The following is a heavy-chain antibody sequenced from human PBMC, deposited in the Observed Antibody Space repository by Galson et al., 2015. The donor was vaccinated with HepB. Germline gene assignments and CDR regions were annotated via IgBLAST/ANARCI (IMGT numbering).Heavy chain of an antibody. CDR2: IWYDGSNK. Sequence: SLRLSCAASGFTFSSYGMHWVRQAPGKGLEWVAVIWYDGSNKYYADSVKGRFTISRDNSKNTLYLQMNSLRAEDTAVYYCARQYSGSYPYYYYYGMDVWGQGTTVTVSS. CDR3: ARQYSGSYPYYYYYGMDV. J-gene: IGHJ6*02. V-gene: IGHV3-33*01. CDR1: GFTFSSYG. D-gene: IGHD1-26*01.